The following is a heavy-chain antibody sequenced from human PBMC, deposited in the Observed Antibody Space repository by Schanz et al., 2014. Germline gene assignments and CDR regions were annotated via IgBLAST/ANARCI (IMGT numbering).Heavy chain of an antibody. V-gene: IGHV3-23*04. J-gene: IGHJ4*02. Sequence: EVQLVESGGGLVQPGGSLRLSCAASAFIFRSYSMHWVRQAPGKGLEWVSGMSGSGAGTFYADSVKGRFTISRDNSENTLYLQMNSLRAEDTAVYYCARGRTFDYWGQGTLVTVSA. CDR3: ARGRTFDY. CDR2: MSGSGAGT. CDR1: AFIFRSYS.